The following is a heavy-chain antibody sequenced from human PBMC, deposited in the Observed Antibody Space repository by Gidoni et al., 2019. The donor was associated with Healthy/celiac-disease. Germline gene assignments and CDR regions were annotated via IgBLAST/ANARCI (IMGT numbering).Heavy chain of an antibody. CDR3: TRGSYGSGSSVCDY. CDR2: IRSKAYGGTT. J-gene: IGHJ4*02. D-gene: IGHD3-10*01. CDR1: GSTFGDYA. V-gene: IGHV3-49*04. Sequence: EVQLVESGGGLVQPGRSLRLSCTASGSTFGDYAMSWVRQAPGRGLEWVGFIRSKAYGGTTEYAASVKGRFTTSRDDSKSIAYLQMNSLKTEDTAVYYCTRGSYGSGSSVCDYWGQGTLVTVSS.